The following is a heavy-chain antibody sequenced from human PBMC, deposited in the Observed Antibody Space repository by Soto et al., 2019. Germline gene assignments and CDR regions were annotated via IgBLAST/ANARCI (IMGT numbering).Heavy chain of an antibody. V-gene: IGHV3-11*01. CDR2: MTRSGSSS. CDR3: AGELRGNYFGFDL. J-gene: IGHJ3*01. D-gene: IGHD1-7*01. Sequence: QVQLVESGGDLVKPGGSLRLSCAASGFTFSDHYMSWIRQAPGKGLEWISYMTRSGSSSSYADSVKGRFTISRDNAKKPLELQMNRLRGDDTAVYFCAGELRGNYFGFDLWGPGTMVTVSS. CDR1: GFTFSDHY.